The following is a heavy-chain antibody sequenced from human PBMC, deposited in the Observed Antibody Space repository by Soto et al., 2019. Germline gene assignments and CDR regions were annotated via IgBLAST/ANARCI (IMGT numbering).Heavy chain of an antibody. V-gene: IGHV5-51*01. CDR3: ARDPGSAVAGTKPRYYYYYYGMDV. J-gene: IGHJ6*02. Sequence: GESLKISCKGSGYSFTSYWIGWVRQMPGKGLEWMGIIYPGDSDTRYSPSFQGQVTISADKSISTAYLQWSSLKASDTAMYYCARDPGSAVAGTKPRYYYYYYGMDVWGQGTTVTVSS. D-gene: IGHD6-19*01. CDR2: IYPGDSDT. CDR1: GYSFTSYW.